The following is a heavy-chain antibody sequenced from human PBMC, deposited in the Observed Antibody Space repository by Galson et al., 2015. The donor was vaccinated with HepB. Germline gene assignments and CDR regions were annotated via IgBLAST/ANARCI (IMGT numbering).Heavy chain of an antibody. CDR2: INPSGGST. CDR1: GYTFTSYY. J-gene: IGHJ3*02. V-gene: IGHV1-46*01. Sequence: SVKVSCKTSGYTFTSYYMHWVRQAPGQGLVWMGIINPSGGSTSYAQKFQGRVTMTRDTSTSTVYMELSSLRSEDTAVYYCARLRRLGAFDIWGQGTMVTVSS. CDR3: ARLRRLGAFDI. D-gene: IGHD7-27*01.